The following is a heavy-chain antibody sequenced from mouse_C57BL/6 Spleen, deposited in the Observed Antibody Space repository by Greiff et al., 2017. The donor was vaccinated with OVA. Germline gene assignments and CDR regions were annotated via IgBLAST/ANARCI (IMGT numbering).Heavy chain of an antibody. CDR1: GYAFSSSW. Sequence: QVQLKESGPELVKPGASVKISCKASGYAFSSSWMNWVKQRPGKGLEWIGRIYPGDGDTNYNGKFKGKATLTADKSSSTAYMQLSSLTSEDSAVYFCARSLSSGYPFAYWGQGTLVTVSA. D-gene: IGHD3-2*02. CDR3: ARSLSSGYPFAY. J-gene: IGHJ3*01. CDR2: IYPGDGDT. V-gene: IGHV1-82*01.